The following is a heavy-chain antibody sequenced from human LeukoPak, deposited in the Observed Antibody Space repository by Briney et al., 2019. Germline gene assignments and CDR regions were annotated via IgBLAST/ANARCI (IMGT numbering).Heavy chain of an antibody. CDR2: ISGSGGST. CDR1: GFTFSSYA. D-gene: IGHD3-3*01. CDR3: AKGITIFGVVIHYGMDV. J-gene: IGHJ6*02. Sequence: GGSLRLSCAASGFTFSSYAMSWVRQAPGKGLEWVSAISGSGGSTYYADSVKGRSTISRDNSKNTLYLQMNSLRAEDTAVYYCAKGITIFGVVIHYGMDVWGQGTTVTVSS. V-gene: IGHV3-23*01.